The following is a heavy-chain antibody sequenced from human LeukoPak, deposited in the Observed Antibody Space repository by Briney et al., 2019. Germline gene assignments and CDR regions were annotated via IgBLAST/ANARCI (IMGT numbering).Heavy chain of an antibody. CDR1: GFTFSSYG. V-gene: IGHV3-23*01. J-gene: IGHJ4*02. Sequence: PPGGSLRLSCAASGFTFSSYGMIWVRQAPGKGLEWVSAISGSGGSTYYADSVKGRFTISRDNSKNTLYLQMNSLRAEDTTVYYCAKVAVYDSSGYYPIPWYFDYWGQGTLVTVSS. CDR2: ISGSGGST. D-gene: IGHD3-22*01. CDR3: AKVAVYDSSGYYPIPWYFDY.